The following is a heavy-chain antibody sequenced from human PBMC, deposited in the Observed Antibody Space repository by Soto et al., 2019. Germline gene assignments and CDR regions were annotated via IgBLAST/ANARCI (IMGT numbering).Heavy chain of an antibody. CDR3: ARGLDTTIFGDYYYYGMDV. J-gene: IGHJ6*02. CDR1: GGTFSSYG. D-gene: IGHD3-3*01. V-gene: IGHV1-69*01. CDR2: IIPIFGTA. Sequence: QVQLVQSGAEVKKPGSSVKVSCKASGGTFSSYGISWVRQAPGQGLEWMGGIIPIFGTANYAQKFQGRVTITAHESTSTAYMELSSLRSEDTAVYYCARGLDTTIFGDYYYYGMDVWGQGTTVTVSS.